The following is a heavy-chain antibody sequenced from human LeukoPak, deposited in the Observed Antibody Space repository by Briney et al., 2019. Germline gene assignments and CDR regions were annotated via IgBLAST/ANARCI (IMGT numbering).Heavy chain of an antibody. Sequence: QPGGPLRLSCAASGLTFSDHYMDWVRQSPGKGLEWVGRIRRRVDSYTTEYAASVKGRFTISRDDSRTSLYLQMSNLKTEDTAVYYCTRPYGTGWSTHYFDFWGQGTLVTVCS. V-gene: IGHV3-72*01. CDR2: IRRRVDSYTT. D-gene: IGHD6-13*01. J-gene: IGHJ4*02. CDR1: GLTFSDHY. CDR3: TRPYGTGWSTHYFDF.